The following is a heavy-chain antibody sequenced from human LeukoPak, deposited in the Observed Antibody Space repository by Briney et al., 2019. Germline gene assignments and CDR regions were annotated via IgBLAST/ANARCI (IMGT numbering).Heavy chain of an antibody. D-gene: IGHD3-22*01. CDR2: ISSSGSTI. J-gene: IGHJ4*02. V-gene: IGHV3-11*01. CDR1: GFTFSDYY. Sequence: GGSLRLSCAASGFTFSDYYMSWIRQAPGKGLEWVSYISSSGSTIYYADSVKGRFTISRDNAKNSLYLQMNSLRAEDTAVYYCARDPVAYYYDSSGYDFDYWGQGTLVTVSS. CDR3: ARDPVAYYYDSSGYDFDY.